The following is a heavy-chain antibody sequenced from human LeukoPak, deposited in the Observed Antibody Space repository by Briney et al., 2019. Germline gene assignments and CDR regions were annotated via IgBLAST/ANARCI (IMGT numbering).Heavy chain of an antibody. Sequence: GGSLRLSCAASGFPFSSYWMTWVRQAPGKGLEWVANIKQDGSKKSYVDSVRGRFTISRDNAKNSLYLQMNSLRAEDTAIYYCTRVGYIDEGIDYWGQGTLVTVSS. V-gene: IGHV3-7*04. J-gene: IGHJ4*02. CDR3: TRVGYIDEGIDY. CDR2: IKQDGSKK. CDR1: GFPFSSYW. D-gene: IGHD5-24*01.